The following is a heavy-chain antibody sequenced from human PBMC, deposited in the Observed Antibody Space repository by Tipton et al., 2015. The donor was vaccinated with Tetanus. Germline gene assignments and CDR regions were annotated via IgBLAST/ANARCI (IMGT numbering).Heavy chain of an antibody. D-gene: IGHD3-16*01. J-gene: IGHJ4*02. CDR3: ARDRRGHVDY. CDR1: GGSISSYY. Sequence: TLSLTCTVSGGSISSYYWSWIRQPPGKGLEWIGYIYYSGSTNYNPSLKSRVTISVDTSKNQFSLKLSSVTAADTAVYYCARDRRGHVDYWGQGTLVTVSS. V-gene: IGHV4-59*01. CDR2: IYYSGST.